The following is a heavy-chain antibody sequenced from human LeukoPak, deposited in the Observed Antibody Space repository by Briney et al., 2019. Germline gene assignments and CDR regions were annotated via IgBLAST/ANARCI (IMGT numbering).Heavy chain of an antibody. Sequence: ASVKVSCKASGYTFTSNYVHWARQAPGQGLEWMGIISPSGGSTTYAQRFQGRVTITRDTSISTAYMELSRLRSDDTAVYYCARDLRYGDFYFDYWGQGTLVTVSS. CDR2: ISPSGGST. J-gene: IGHJ4*02. CDR1: GYTFTSNY. D-gene: IGHD4-17*01. V-gene: IGHV1-46*01. CDR3: ARDLRYGDFYFDY.